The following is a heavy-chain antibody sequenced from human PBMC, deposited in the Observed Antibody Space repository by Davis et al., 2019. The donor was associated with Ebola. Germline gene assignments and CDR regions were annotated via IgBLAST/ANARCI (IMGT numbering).Heavy chain of an antibody. V-gene: IGHV1-69*06. J-gene: IGHJ6*02. CDR3: ARWLGYYDSSGTTGYYGMDV. D-gene: IGHD3-22*01. Sequence: SVKVSCQASGYTFTSYHINWVRQTTGQGLEWMGGIIPIFGTANYAQKFQGSVTITADKSTRTAYMELSRLRSEDTAVYYCARWLGYYDSSGTTGYYGMDVWGQGTTVTVSS. CDR1: GYTFTSYH. CDR2: IIPIFGTA.